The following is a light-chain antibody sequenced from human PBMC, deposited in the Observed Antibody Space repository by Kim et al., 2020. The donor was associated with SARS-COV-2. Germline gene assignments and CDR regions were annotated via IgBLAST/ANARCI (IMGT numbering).Light chain of an antibody. CDR3: ATWDDSLTCWV. CDR2: GNN. J-gene: IGLJ3*02. V-gene: IGLV1-44*01. Sequence: QSVLTQPPSASGTPGQRVTISCSGSSSNIGGNTVNWYRQFPGTAPKVLIYGNNQRPSGVPDRFSGSKSGTSASLAISGLQSEDEADYYCATWDDSLTCWVFGGGTKVTVL. CDR1: SSNIGGNT.